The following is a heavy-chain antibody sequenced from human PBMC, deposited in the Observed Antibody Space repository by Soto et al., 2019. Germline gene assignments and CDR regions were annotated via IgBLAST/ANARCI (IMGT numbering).Heavy chain of an antibody. CDR2: ISSSSSYI. V-gene: IGHV3-21*01. Sequence: PGGSLRLSCAASGFTFSSYSMNWVRQAPGKGLEWVSSISSSSSYIYYADSVKGRFTISRDNAKNSLYLQMNSLRAEDTAVYYCARDGGIVGATIYYYYYGMDVWGQGTTVPVSS. D-gene: IGHD1-26*01. J-gene: IGHJ6*02. CDR3: ARDGGIVGATIYYYYYGMDV. CDR1: GFTFSSYS.